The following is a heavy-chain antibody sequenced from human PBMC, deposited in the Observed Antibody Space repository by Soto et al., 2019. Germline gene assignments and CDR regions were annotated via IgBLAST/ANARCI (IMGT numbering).Heavy chain of an antibody. D-gene: IGHD3-22*01. CDR1: GGSISSGGYY. CDR2: IYYSGST. J-gene: IGHJ3*02. V-gene: IGHV4-31*03. Sequence: KPSETLSLTCTVSGGSISSGGYYWSWIRQHPGKGLEWIGYIYYSGSTYYNPSLKSRVTISVDTSKNQFSLKLSSVTAADTAVYYCARAGSNYYDSSGYYYSFAFDIWGQGTMVTVSS. CDR3: ARAGSNYYDSSGYYYSFAFDI.